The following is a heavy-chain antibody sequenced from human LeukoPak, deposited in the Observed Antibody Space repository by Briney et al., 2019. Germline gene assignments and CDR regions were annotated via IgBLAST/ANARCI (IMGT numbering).Heavy chain of an antibody. CDR1: GGSISSYY. V-gene: IGHV4-59*08. J-gene: IGHJ3*02. Sequence: SETLSLICTVSGGSISSYYWSWIRQPPGKGLEWIGSIYYSGSTNYTPSLKSRVTISVDTSKNQFSLKLSSMTAADTAVYYCASLDSSENAFDIWGQGTMVTVSS. D-gene: IGHD3-22*01. CDR2: IYYSGST. CDR3: ASLDSSENAFDI.